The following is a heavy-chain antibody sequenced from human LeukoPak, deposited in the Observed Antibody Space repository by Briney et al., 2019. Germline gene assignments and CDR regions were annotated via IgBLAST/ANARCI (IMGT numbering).Heavy chain of an antibody. V-gene: IGHV4-59*01. CDR1: GGSLSNYY. D-gene: IGHD4-23*01. CDR2: IYYSGST. Sequence: SETLSLTCTVSGGSLSNYYWSWIRQPPGKGLEWIGYIYYSGSTNYNPSLKSRVTISVNTSKNQFSLKLSSVTAADTAVYYCARVHGGNSGWYFDLWGRGTLVTVSS. CDR3: ARVHGGNSGWYFDL. J-gene: IGHJ2*01.